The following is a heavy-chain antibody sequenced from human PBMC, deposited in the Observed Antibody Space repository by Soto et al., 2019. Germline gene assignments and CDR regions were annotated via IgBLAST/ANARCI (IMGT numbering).Heavy chain of an antibody. CDR2: INHSGST. Sequence: NPSETLSLTCAVYGGSFSGYYWSWIRQPPGKGLEWIGEINHSGSTNYNPSLKSRVTISVDTSKNQFSPKLSSVTAADTAVYYCARDSSSWYNWFDPWGQGTLVTVSS. V-gene: IGHV4-34*01. CDR3: ARDSSSWYNWFDP. D-gene: IGHD6-13*01. J-gene: IGHJ5*02. CDR1: GGSFSGYY.